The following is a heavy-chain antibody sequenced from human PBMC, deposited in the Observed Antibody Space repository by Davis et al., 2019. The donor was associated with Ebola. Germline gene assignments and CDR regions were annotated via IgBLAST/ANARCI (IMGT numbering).Heavy chain of an antibody. J-gene: IGHJ5*02. V-gene: IGHV1-46*01. CDR1: GYTFTSYY. CDR2: INPSGGST. Sequence: ASVKVSCKASGYTFTSYYMHWVRQAPGQGLEWMGIINPSGGSTSYAQKFQGRVTMTRNTSISTAYMELSSLRSEDTAVYYCARARGDSSTRGWFDPWGQGTLVTVSS. D-gene: IGHD6-13*01. CDR3: ARARGDSSTRGWFDP.